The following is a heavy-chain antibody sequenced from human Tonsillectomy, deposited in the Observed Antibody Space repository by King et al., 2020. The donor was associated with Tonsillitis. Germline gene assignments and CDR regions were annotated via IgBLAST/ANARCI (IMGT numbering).Heavy chain of an antibody. J-gene: IGHJ4*02. CDR2: ISGSGDST. Sequence: VQLVESGGGLVQPGGSLRLSCAASGFTFSSYAMSWVRQAPGKGLEWVSAISGSGDSTYYADSVKGRFTISRDNSKNTLYLQMNSLRAEDTAVYYCAKAQMVVTTLLDYCGQRTLVSVSS. D-gene: IGHD4/OR15-4a*01. CDR3: AKAQMVVTTLLDY. CDR1: GFTFSSYA. V-gene: IGHV3-23*04.